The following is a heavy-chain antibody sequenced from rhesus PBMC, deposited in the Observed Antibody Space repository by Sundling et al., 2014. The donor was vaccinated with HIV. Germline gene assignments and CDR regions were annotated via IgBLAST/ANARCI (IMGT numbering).Heavy chain of an antibody. Sequence: QVHLQESGPGVVKPSETLSLTCGVSDGSIRDSYRWYWIRQPPGKGLEWIGYIYGTSTSTNYNPSVKSRVTISKDTSKNQFSLKLSSVTAADTAVYYCARGSTVQGRHNRFDVWGPGVLVTVSS. CDR1: DGSIRDSYR. CDR3: ARGSTVQGRHNRFDV. CDR2: IYGTSTST. D-gene: IGHD4-29*01. J-gene: IGHJ5-1*01. V-gene: IGHV4S10*01.